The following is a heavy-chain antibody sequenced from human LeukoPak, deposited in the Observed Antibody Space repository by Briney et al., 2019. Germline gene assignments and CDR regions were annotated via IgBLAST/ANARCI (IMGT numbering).Heavy chain of an antibody. J-gene: IGHJ4*02. CDR2: IRYDATKK. Sequence: PGGSLRLSCAASGFKLSRNGMHWVRQAPGKGLEWVAFIRYDATKKLYGDSVRGRFTISRDDSKNTLYLQMNNLRHEDTAVYFCARDFDDVNGDYYYIPDFWGQGVLVTVSS. V-gene: IGHV3-30*02. D-gene: IGHD3-22*01. CDR1: GFKLSRNG. CDR3: ARDFDDVNGDYYYIPDF.